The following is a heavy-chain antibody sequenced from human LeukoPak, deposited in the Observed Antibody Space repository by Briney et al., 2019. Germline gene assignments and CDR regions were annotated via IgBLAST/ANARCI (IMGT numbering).Heavy chain of an antibody. Sequence: GGSLRLSCAASGFTFSSYGMHWVRQAPGKGLEWVAFIRYDGSNKYYADSVKGRFTISRDNSKNTLYLQMSSLRAEDTAVYFCAKDGNYYDSSGYGDYGGQGTLVTVTS. CDR3: AKDGNYYDSSGYGDY. V-gene: IGHV3-30*02. CDR2: IRYDGSNK. D-gene: IGHD3-22*01. CDR1: GFTFSSYG. J-gene: IGHJ4*02.